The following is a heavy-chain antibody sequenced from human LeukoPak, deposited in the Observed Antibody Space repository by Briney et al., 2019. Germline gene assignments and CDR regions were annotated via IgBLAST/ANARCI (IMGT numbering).Heavy chain of an antibody. CDR2: ISYDDGTNK. V-gene: IGHV3-30-3*01. D-gene: IGHD5-18*01. CDR3: ARLNLGYGYFLEATKHDY. J-gene: IGHJ4*02. CDR1: GFTFSTYP. Sequence: GRSLRLSCAASGFTFSTYPMHWVRQAPGKGLEWVAVISYDDGTNKYYADPVKGRFTISRDNSKNALYLQMNSLRAEDTAVYYCARLNLGYGYFLEATKHDYWGQGTLVTVSS.